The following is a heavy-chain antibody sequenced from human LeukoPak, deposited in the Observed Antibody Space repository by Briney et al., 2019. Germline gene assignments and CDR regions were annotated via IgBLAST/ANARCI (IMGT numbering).Heavy chain of an antibody. Sequence: GRSLRLSCAASGFTFSSYAMHWVRQAPGKGLEWVAVISYDGSNKYYADSVKGRFTTSRDNSKNTLYLQMNSLRAEDTAVYYCARDGEFAAGNWRVRVRWFDPWGQGTLVTVSS. CDR1: GFTFSSYA. D-gene: IGHD6-13*01. CDR2: ISYDGSNK. V-gene: IGHV3-30*04. CDR3: ARDGEFAAGNWRVRVRWFDP. J-gene: IGHJ5*02.